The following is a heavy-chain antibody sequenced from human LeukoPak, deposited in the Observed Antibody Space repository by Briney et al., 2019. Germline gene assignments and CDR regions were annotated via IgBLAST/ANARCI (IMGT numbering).Heavy chain of an antibody. Sequence: PGGSLRLSCAASGFTLSKHWMTWVRRAPGKGLECVAIIKQDGSEKYYVNSVKGRFTISRDNAKNSLYLQMNSLRVEDTAVYYCGREWAVDFWGQGTLVTVSS. CDR3: GREWAVDF. CDR1: GFTLSKHW. CDR2: IKQDGSEK. J-gene: IGHJ4*02. V-gene: IGHV3-7*01.